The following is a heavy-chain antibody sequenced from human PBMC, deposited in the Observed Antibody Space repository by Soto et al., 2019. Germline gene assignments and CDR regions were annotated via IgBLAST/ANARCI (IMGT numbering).Heavy chain of an antibody. CDR1: GGSISSGSYH. CDR2: IYYSGSS. J-gene: IGHJ4*02. D-gene: IGHD1-26*01. V-gene: IGHV4-31*03. Sequence: KASETLSLTCTVSGGSISSGSYHWSWIRQHPGKGLEWIGNIYYSGSSYYNPSLKSRATISIDTSKDQFSLRLGSVTAADTAVYYCARVQGSSYYFRHDCWGRGTLVIVSS. CDR3: ARVQGSSYYFRHDC.